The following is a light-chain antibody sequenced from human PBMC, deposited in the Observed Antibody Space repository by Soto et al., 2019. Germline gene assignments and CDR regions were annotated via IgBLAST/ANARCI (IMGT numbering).Light chain of an antibody. CDR2: AAS. CDR3: QQYGSSLPVT. Sequence: EIVLTQSPGTLSLSPGERATLSCRASQSLTNNYLAWYQQKPGQAPRLLIYAASGRATGIPDRFSGSGSETDFTLIISRLEPEDVAVYYCQQYGSSLPVTFGGGTNVEIK. CDR1: QSLTNNY. J-gene: IGKJ4*01. V-gene: IGKV3-20*01.